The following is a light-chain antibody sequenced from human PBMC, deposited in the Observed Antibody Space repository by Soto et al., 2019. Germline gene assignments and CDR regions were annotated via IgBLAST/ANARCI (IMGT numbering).Light chain of an antibody. CDR1: QSINTW. J-gene: IGKJ2*01. V-gene: IGKV4-1*01. CDR2: WAS. CDR3: QQYYNTPLT. Sequence: DIQMTQSPSTLSASVGDRVTITCRASQSINTWLAWYQQKPGQPPKLLIYWASTRESGVPDRFSGSGSRTDFTLTISSLQAEDVAIYYCQQYYNTPLTFGQGTKLEIK.